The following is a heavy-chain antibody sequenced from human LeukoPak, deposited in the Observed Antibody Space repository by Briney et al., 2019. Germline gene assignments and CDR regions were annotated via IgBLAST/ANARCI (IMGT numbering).Heavy chain of an antibody. V-gene: IGHV4-59*01. D-gene: IGHD6-13*01. Sequence: SETLSLTCTVSGDSISSYYWGWIRQPPGKGLEWIGYIYYSGGTNYNPSLKSRVTISVDTSKNQFSLKLSSVTAADTAVYCCAREKRQQLVLYYYYYMDVWGKGTTVTVSS. J-gene: IGHJ6*03. CDR3: AREKRQQLVLYYYYYMDV. CDR1: GDSISSYY. CDR2: IYYSGGT.